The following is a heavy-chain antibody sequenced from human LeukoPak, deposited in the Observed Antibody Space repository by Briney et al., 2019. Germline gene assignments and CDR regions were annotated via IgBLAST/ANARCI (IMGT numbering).Heavy chain of an antibody. V-gene: IGHV3-11*04. D-gene: IGHD3-10*01. CDR2: ISSSGSTI. CDR3: ARDREGNYYYYGMDV. CDR1: GFTFSDSY. Sequence: GGSLRLSCAASGFTFSDSYMSWIRQAPGKGLDWVSYISSSGSTIYYADSVKGRFTISRDNAKNSLYLQMNSLRDEDTAVYYCARDREGNYYYYGMDVWGQGTTVTVSS. J-gene: IGHJ6*02.